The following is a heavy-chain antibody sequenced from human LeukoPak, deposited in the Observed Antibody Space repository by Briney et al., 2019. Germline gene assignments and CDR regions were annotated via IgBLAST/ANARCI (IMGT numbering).Heavy chain of an antibody. CDR2: ISYDGSNK. CDR3: AREGSIAVAGTITHNWFDP. J-gene: IGHJ5*02. CDR1: GFTVSSYA. D-gene: IGHD6-19*01. V-gene: IGHV3-30*04. Sequence: GGSLRLSCEVSGFTVSSYAMHWVRQAPGKGLEWVAVISYDGSNKYYADSVKGRFTISRDNSKNTLYLQMNSLRAEDTAVYYCAREGSIAVAGTITHNWFDPWGQGTLVTVSS.